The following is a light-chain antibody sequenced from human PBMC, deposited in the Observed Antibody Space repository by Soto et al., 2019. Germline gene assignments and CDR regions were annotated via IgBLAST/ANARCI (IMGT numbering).Light chain of an antibody. CDR1: QNSYSY. V-gene: IGKV1-39*01. CDR3: QQSYRIPS. Sequence: DIQMTQSPSSLSASVGDRVTITCRASQNSYSYLNWYQQKPGKAPKHLIYGTSNLPSGVPSRFSGSGSGTDFIRTISRLQPEDFATYYCQQSYRIPSFGQGTRLEIK. J-gene: IGKJ5*01. CDR2: GTS.